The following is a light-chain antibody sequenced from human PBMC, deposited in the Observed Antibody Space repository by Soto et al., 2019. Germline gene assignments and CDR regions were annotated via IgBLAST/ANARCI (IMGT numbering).Light chain of an antibody. CDR3: SSYAGSSNV. CDR1: SSDVGGYNY. Sequence: QSALTQPASVSGSPGQSITISCTGTSSDVGGYNYVSWYQQHPGKAPKLIIYEVNKRPSGVPDRFFGSKSGNTASLTVSGLQAEDEADYYCSSYAGSSNVFGTGTKVTVL. V-gene: IGLV2-8*01. CDR2: EVN. J-gene: IGLJ1*01.